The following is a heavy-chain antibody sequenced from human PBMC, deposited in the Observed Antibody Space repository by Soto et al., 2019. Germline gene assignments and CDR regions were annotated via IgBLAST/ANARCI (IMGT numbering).Heavy chain of an antibody. D-gene: IGHD3-16*02. CDR2: INHSGST. Sequence: SETLSLTCAVYGGSFSGYYWSWIRQPPGKGLEWIGEINHSGSTNYNPSLKSRVTISVDTSKNQFSLKLSSVTAADTAVYYCARVPRHYDYVWGSYRKDYYFDYWGRGTLVTVSS. J-gene: IGHJ4*02. V-gene: IGHV4-34*01. CDR3: ARVPRHYDYVWGSYRKDYYFDY. CDR1: GGSFSGYY.